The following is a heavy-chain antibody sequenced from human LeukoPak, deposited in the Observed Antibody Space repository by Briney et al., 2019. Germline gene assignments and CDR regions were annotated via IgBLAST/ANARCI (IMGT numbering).Heavy chain of an antibody. D-gene: IGHD2-15*01. Sequence: GGSLRLSCAASGFIFSDYVMIWVRQAPGKELEWVSGITASGDRTYYADSVKGRFTMSRDNSKNTVYLQMNSLRVDDTAVYYCARRDIVVVVSASDYWGQGTLVTVSS. CDR1: GFIFSDYV. CDR3: ARRDIVVVVSASDY. J-gene: IGHJ4*02. CDR2: ITASGDRT. V-gene: IGHV3-23*01.